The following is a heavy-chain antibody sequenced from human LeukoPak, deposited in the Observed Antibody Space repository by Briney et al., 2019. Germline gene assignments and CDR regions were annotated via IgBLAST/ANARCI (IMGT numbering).Heavy chain of an antibody. J-gene: IGHJ4*02. CDR1: GFTFSTYD. V-gene: IGHV3-23*01. CDR3: AKGTDSGWYYFDH. CDR2: FSGSGSGT. D-gene: IGHD6-19*01. Sequence: GSLRLSCAASGFTFSTYDMSWVRQAPGKGLEWVSGFSGSGSGTYYADSVKGRFTTSRDNSRNTLFLQMNSLRAEDTAVYHCAKGTDSGWYYFDHWGQGTLVTVSS.